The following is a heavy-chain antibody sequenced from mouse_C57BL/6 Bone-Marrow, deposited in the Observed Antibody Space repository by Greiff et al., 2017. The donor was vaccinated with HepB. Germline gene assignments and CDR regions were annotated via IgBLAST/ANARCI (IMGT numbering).Heavy chain of an antibody. J-gene: IGHJ2*01. D-gene: IGHD1-1*01. Sequence: EVQLVESGGGLVQPGGSLSLSCAASGFTFTDYYMSWVRQPPGKALEWLGFIRNKANGYTTEYSASVKGRFTISRDNSQSILYLQMNALRAEDSATYYCARSPHYGSSFFDYWGQGTTLTVSS. CDR2: IRNKANGYTT. CDR3: ARSPHYGSSFFDY. CDR1: GFTFTDYY. V-gene: IGHV7-3*01.